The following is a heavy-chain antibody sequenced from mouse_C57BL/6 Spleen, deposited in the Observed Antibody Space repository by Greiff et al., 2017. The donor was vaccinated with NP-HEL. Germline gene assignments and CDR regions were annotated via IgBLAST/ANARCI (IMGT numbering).Heavy chain of an antibody. J-gene: IGHJ4*01. CDR1: GYTFTDYY. Sequence: EVQLQESGPVLVKPGASVKMSCKASGYTFTDYYMNWVKQSHGKSLEWIGVINPYNGGTSYNQKFKGKATLTVDKSSSTAYMELNSLTSKDSAVYYCARKADYFYAMDYWGQGTSVTVAS. CDR3: ARKADYFYAMDY. CDR2: INPYNGGT. D-gene: IGHD1-1*01. V-gene: IGHV1-19*01.